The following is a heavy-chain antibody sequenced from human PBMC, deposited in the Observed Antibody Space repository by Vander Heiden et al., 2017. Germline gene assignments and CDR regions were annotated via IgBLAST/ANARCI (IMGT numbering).Heavy chain of an antibody. CDR2: ISGSGGST. J-gene: IGHJ4*02. CDR3: ANRGDSGYSYGVDY. Sequence: EVQLLEAGGGLVQPGGSLRLSCAASGFTVSSYAMSWVRQARGKWLEWVSAISGSGGSTYYADSVKGRFTISRDNSKNTLYLQMNSLRAEDTAVYYCANRGDSGYSYGVDYWGQGTLVTVSS. CDR1: GFTVSSYA. V-gene: IGHV3-23*01. D-gene: IGHD5-18*01.